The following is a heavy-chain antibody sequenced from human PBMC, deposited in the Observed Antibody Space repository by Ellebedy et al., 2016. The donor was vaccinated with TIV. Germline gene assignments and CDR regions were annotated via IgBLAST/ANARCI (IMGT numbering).Heavy chain of an antibody. CDR1: GFSFSSYW. Sequence: GESLKISCAASGFSFSSYWMSWVRQAPGKGLEWVANIKLDGSDKFYLDSVKGRFTISRDNAKNSLFLQMNSLRAEDTAVYYCATDGSYGDYRSPAHAFVIWGQGTMVTVSS. J-gene: IGHJ3*02. V-gene: IGHV3-7*01. CDR3: ATDGSYGDYRSPAHAFVI. D-gene: IGHD4-17*01. CDR2: IKLDGSDK.